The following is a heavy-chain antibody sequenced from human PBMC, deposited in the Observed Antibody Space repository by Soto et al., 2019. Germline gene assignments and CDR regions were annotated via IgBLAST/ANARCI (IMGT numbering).Heavy chain of an antibody. CDR2: IFHSGST. Sequence: SETLSLTCTVSGGSVSSGTSYWSWIRQPPGKGLEWIGYIFHSGSTTYSPSLKSRLTISVDRSKNQFSLDLTSLTAADTAIYYCARLTVVSTYFFDYWGQGALVTVSS. D-gene: IGHD2-15*01. V-gene: IGHV4-61*01. CDR3: ARLTVVSTYFFDY. J-gene: IGHJ4*02. CDR1: GGSVSSGTSY.